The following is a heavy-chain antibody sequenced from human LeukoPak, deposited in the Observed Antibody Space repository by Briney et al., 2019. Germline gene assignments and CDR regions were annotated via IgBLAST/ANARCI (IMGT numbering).Heavy chain of an antibody. V-gene: IGHV3-48*03. Sequence: GGSLRLSCAASGFTFSQHEMNRVRQAPGKGLEWVSFISQNSDNIHYADSVKGRFTISRDNAKNSLYLQMNSLRAEDTAIYYCARDKGSQGYWGQGTLVTVSS. CDR1: GFTFSQHE. CDR2: ISQNSDNI. D-gene: IGHD2-15*01. CDR3: ARDKGSQGY. J-gene: IGHJ4*02.